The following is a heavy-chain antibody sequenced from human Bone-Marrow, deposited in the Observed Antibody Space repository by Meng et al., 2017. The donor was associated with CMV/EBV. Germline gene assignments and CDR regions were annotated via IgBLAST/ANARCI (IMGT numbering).Heavy chain of an antibody. CDR1: GFSFSTSGVG. D-gene: IGHD6-6*01. J-gene: IGHJ4*02. CDR2: IYWDDYK. V-gene: IGHV2-5*02. CDR3: AHITPRPGWIAY. Sequence: QSPLKVSGPALVKPTQTLTLTCTFSGFSFSTSGVGVGWIRQPPGKALEWLALIYWDDYKRYSPSLKSRLTITKDTSKNQVVLTMSNMDPVDTATYYCAHITPRPGWIAYWGQGTLVTVSS.